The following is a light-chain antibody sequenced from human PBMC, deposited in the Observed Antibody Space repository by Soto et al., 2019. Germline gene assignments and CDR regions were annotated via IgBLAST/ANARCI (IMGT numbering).Light chain of an antibody. CDR3: QQSYSTPPT. CDR2: GAS. V-gene: IGKV1-39*01. CDR1: QSIISY. Sequence: DIQMTQSPSSLSASVGDRVTITCRASQSIISYLNWYQQKPGKAPKLLIYGASSLQSGVPARFSGSGSGTDFTLAISRLQPEDFATYYCQQSYSTPPTFGGGTKVE. J-gene: IGKJ4*01.